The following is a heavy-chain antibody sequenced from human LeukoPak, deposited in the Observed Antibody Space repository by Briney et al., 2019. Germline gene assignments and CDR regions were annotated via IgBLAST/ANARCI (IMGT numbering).Heavy chain of an antibody. D-gene: IGHD5-18*01. V-gene: IGHV3-7*01. CDR1: GFTFSSSW. CDR2: IKQDGSET. J-gene: IGHJ4*02. CDR3: ARGGLDGWIHLWPSSHFDY. Sequence: GGSLRLSCAASGFTFSSSWMNWVRQAPGKGLVWVANIKQDGSETYYVDSVKGRFTISRDNARSSLYLQMSSLRVEDTAVYYCARGGLDGWIHLWPSSHFDYWGQGTLVTVSS.